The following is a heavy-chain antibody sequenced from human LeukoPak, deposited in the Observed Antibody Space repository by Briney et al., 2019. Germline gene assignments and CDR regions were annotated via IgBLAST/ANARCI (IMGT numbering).Heavy chain of an antibody. CDR2: IYYSGST. Sequence: SETLSLTCTVSGGSISTYYWSWIRQPPGKGLEWIGYIYYSGSTYYNPSLKSRVTISVDTSKNQFSLKLSSVTAADTAVYYCASAYSSSWLRFDYWGQGTLVTVSS. J-gene: IGHJ4*02. CDR3: ASAYSSSWLRFDY. CDR1: GGSISTYY. V-gene: IGHV4-59*08. D-gene: IGHD6-13*01.